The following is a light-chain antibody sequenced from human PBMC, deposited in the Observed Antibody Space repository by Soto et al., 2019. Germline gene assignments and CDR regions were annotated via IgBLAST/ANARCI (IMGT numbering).Light chain of an antibody. CDR3: QQYGGSPWT. CDR1: QSVSSRY. CDR2: GAS. J-gene: IGKJ1*01. Sequence: EIVLTQSPGTLSLSPGERATLSCRGSQSVSSRYLAWYQQKPGQAPSLLIYGASSRATGIPDRFSGSGSGTDFTLTISRLEPEDFAVYYCQQYGGSPWTFGQGTKVEIK. V-gene: IGKV3-20*01.